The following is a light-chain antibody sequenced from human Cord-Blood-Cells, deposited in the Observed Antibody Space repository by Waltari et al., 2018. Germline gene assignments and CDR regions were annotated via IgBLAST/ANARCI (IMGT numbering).Light chain of an antibody. Sequence: DIVMTQSPDSLAVSLGERATINCKSSQSVLYSSNNKNYLAWYQQKPGQPPKLLIYWGSTRESCVPDGFSGSGSGTDFTLTISSLQAEDVAVYYCQQYYSTPRTFGQGTKVEIK. J-gene: IGKJ1*01. CDR2: WGS. CDR3: QQYYSTPRT. V-gene: IGKV4-1*01. CDR1: QSVLYSSNNKNY.